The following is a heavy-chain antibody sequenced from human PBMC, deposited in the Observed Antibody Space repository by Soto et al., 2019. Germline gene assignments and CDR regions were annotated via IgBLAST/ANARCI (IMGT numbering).Heavy chain of an antibody. Sequence: SETLSLTCTVSGDSLSTYYWNWIRQSPGKGLEWIGYIYYIGRTNYNPSLRSRVTISIDMSQNQISLNLNSVTAADTAVYFCARDPVGLNQFDYWSRGILV. V-gene: IGHV4-59*01. D-gene: IGHD1-26*01. CDR3: ARDPVGLNQFDY. J-gene: IGHJ4*01. CDR1: GDSLSTYY. CDR2: IYYIGRT.